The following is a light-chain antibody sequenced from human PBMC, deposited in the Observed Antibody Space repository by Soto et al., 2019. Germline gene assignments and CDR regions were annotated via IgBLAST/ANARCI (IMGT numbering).Light chain of an antibody. CDR1: QSVSSNY. CDR3: HHYGNSPPNT. V-gene: IGKV3-20*01. CDR2: GAS. Sequence: EIVLTQSPGTLSLSPGERATLSCRASQSVSSNYLAWYQQRPGQAPRVLIYGASSRATGIPDRFSGSWSGTDFTLTISRLEPEDFAVYFCHHYGNSPPNTFGQGTKVEIK. J-gene: IGKJ2*01.